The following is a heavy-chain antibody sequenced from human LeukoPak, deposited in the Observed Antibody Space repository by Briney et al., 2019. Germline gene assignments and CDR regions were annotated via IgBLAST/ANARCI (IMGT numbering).Heavy chain of an antibody. CDR3: ARAKYGLGMVRGNEYYFDY. V-gene: IGHV1-2*02. CDR2: INPNSGGT. Sequence: ASVKVSCKASGYTFPGYYMHWVRQAPGQGLEWMGWINPNSGGTNYAQKFQGRVTMTRDTSISTAYMELSRLRSDDTAVYYCARAKYGLGMVRGNEYYFDYWGQGTLVTVSS. CDR1: GYTFPGYY. D-gene: IGHD3-10*01. J-gene: IGHJ4*02.